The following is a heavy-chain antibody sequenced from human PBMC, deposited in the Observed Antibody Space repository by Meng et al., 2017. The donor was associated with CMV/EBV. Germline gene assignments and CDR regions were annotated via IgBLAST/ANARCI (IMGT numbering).Heavy chain of an antibody. CDR2: IYYSGST. D-gene: IGHD1-14*01. Sequence: VKLQGAGPGLVTPSHTLSLTFTVSGGASSSGDYSWSWFRQHPGKGLEWIGYIYYSGSTYYIPSLKRRDTISVDTSKNHLSLRLSSVTAADTAVYYCARVMGPNRTPYYFDYWGQGTLVTVSS. V-gene: IGHV4-30-4*08. CDR1: GGASSSGDYS. J-gene: IGHJ4*02. CDR3: ARVMGPNRTPYYFDY.